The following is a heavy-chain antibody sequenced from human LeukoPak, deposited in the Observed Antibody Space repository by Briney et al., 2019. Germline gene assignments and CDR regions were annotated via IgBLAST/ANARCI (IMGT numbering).Heavy chain of an antibody. V-gene: IGHV3-53*01. CDR2: IYSGGSA. J-gene: IGHJ4*02. D-gene: IGHD5-24*01. CDR3: ARYGYNYHFDY. Sequence: GGSLRLSCAASGFTVSSNYMSWVRQAPGKGLEWVSVIYSGGSAYYANSVKGRFTISRDNSKNTLYLQMNGLRAEDTAVYFCARYGYNYHFDYWGQGTLVTVSS. CDR1: GFTVSSNY.